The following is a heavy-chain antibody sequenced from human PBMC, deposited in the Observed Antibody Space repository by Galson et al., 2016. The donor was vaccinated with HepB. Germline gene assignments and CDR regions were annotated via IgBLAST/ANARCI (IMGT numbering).Heavy chain of an antibody. D-gene: IGHD1-14*01. CDR2: IYSGGST. CDR1: GFTVSNNY. J-gene: IGHJ4*02. Sequence: SLRLSCAVSGFTVSNNYMSWVRQAPGKGLEWVSLIYSGGSTKYADSVKGRFTISRDNSKNTLFLQMDSLRPEDTAVYYCHNGRENNYWRQGTLVTVSS. V-gene: IGHV3-53*01. CDR3: HNGRENNY.